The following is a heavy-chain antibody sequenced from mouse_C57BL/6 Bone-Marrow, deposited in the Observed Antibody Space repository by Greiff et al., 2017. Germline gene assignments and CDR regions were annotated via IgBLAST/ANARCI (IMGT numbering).Heavy chain of an antibody. CDR3: AMIYYGPWYFDV. CDR2: IYPGDGDT. J-gene: IGHJ1*03. V-gene: IGHV1-82*01. D-gene: IGHD2-1*01. Sequence: QVQLKESGPELVKPGASVKISCKASGYAFSSSWMNWVKQRPGKGLEWIGRIYPGDGDTNYNGKFKGKATLTADKSSSTAYMQLSSLTSEDSAVYFCAMIYYGPWYFDVWGTGTTVTVSS. CDR1: GYAFSSSW.